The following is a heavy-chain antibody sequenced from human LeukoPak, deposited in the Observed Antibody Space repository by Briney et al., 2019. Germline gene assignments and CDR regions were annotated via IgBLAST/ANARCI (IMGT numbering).Heavy chain of an antibody. J-gene: IGHJ4*02. D-gene: IGHD1-1*01. CDR1: GFTFTSSA. V-gene: IGHV1-58*01. Sequence: SVNVSCRTSGFTFTSSAVQWVRQARGQRLEWIGWIVVGRGNTNYEQKFQERVTLTRDLSTNTAYMEVSSLRSEDTAVYYCAADVSGYKNNWSLLWGQGTLVTVSS. CDR3: AADVSGYKNNWSLL. CDR2: IVVGRGNT.